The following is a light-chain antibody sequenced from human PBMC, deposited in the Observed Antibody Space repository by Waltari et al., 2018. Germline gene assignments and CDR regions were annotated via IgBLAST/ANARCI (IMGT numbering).Light chain of an antibody. CDR2: DAA. CDR3: QKYGTLPAT. J-gene: IGKJ1*01. CDR1: QSISRY. V-gene: IGKV3-20*01. Sequence: CRASQSISRYLAGYQQKPGQAPRLLIYDAASRATGIPDRFSGSGSGTDFSLTISRLEPEDSAVYYCQKYGTLPATFGQGTKVEIK.